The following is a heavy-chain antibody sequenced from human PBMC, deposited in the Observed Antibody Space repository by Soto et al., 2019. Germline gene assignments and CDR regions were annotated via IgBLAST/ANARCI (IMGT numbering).Heavy chain of an antibody. V-gene: IGHV4-4*02. J-gene: IGHJ4*02. CDR1: GGSISSSNW. CDR3: ARDLGYDSSGYYYD. Sequence: QVQLQESGPGLVKPSGTLSLTCAVSGGSISSSNWWSWVRQPPGKGLEWIGEIYHRGSNNYNPSLKSRVTISVDKSTNQFSLKLSSVTAADTAGYYCARDLGYDSSGYYYDWGQGTLVTVSS. CDR2: IYHRGSN. D-gene: IGHD3-22*01.